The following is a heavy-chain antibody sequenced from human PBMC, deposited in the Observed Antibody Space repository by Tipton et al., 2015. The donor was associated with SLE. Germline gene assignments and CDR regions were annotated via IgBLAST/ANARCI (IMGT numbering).Heavy chain of an antibody. D-gene: IGHD3-10*01. V-gene: IGHV4-34*01. Sequence: TLSLTCAAYGGSFSGYYWSWIRQPPGKGLEWIGEINHSGSTNYNPSLKSRVTISVDTSKNQFSLKLSSVTAADTAVYYCATFYGSGSSHFDYWGQGTLVTVSS. CDR3: ATFYGSGSSHFDY. J-gene: IGHJ4*02. CDR1: GGSFSGYY. CDR2: INHSGST.